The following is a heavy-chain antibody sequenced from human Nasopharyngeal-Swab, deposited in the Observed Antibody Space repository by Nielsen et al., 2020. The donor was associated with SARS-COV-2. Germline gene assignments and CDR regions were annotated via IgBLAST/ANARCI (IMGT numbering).Heavy chain of an antibody. CDR2: INSGGTTM. D-gene: IGHD3-9*01. CDR1: GFIFSDYY. J-gene: IGHJ6*02. CDR3: ATFPFYDLLTGSDYYGLDF. Sequence: GSLRLSCAASGFIFSDYYMSWVRQAPGKGLEWVSYINSGGTTMLYANSVEGRFTIYRDNARNSLYLQMNSLGAEDTAVYYCATFPFYDLLTGSDYYGLDFWGQGTTVTVSS. V-gene: IGHV3-11*01.